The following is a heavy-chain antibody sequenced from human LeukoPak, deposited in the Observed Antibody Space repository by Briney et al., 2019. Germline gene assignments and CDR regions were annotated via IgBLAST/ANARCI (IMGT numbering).Heavy chain of an antibody. D-gene: IGHD3-10*01. CDR1: GFTFGDHA. CDR3: ARVRSGNDFDY. V-gene: IGHV3-49*04. Sequence: GRSLRLSCSASGFTFGDHAMSWVRQAPGKGLEWVGFIRSKGYGGTTEYAASVEGRFSLSRDDSKSFVYLQMSSLKTEDTAVYYCARVRSGNDFDYWGQGTLVTVSS. CDR2: IRSKGYGGTT. J-gene: IGHJ4*02.